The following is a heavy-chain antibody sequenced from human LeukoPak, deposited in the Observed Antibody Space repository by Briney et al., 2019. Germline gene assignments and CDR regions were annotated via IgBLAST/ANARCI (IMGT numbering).Heavy chain of an antibody. D-gene: IGHD2-21*02. J-gene: IGHJ4*02. CDR1: GYTFTDYY. V-gene: IGHV1-2*02. CDR2: INPNSGGT. Sequence: ASVKVSCKASGYTFTDYYMHWVRQAPGQGLEWMGWINPNSGGTNYAQKFQGRVTMTRDTSISTAYMELSRLGSDDTAAYYCASTIVVLTAGAFDYWGQGTLVTVSS. CDR3: ASTIVVLTAGAFDY.